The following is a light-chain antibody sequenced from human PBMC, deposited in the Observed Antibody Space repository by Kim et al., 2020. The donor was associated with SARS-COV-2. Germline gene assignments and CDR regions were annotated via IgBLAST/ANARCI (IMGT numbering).Light chain of an antibody. V-gene: IGKV3-20*01. J-gene: IGKJ1*01. CDR3: QQYGSSPKT. Sequence: SPGECVALACRARQSVSSSYLAWHQQKPGQAPRLLIYGASSRATGIPDRFSGRGSGTDFTLTISRLEPEDFAVYYCQQYGSSPKTFGQGTKVDIK. CDR2: GAS. CDR1: QSVSSSY.